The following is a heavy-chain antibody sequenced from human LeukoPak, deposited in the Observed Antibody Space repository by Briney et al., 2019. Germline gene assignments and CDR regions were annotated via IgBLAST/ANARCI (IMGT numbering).Heavy chain of an antibody. D-gene: IGHD6-19*01. CDR3: ARDRAVAGLVPWFDP. CDR1: GFTFSSYS. CDR2: ISSSSSYI. Sequence: GGSLRLSCAASGFTFSSYSMNWVRQAPGKGLEWVSSISSSSSYIYYADSVKGRFTISRDNAKNSLYLQMNSLRAEDTAVYYCARDRAVAGLVPWFDPWGQGTLVTVSS. V-gene: IGHV3-21*01. J-gene: IGHJ5*02.